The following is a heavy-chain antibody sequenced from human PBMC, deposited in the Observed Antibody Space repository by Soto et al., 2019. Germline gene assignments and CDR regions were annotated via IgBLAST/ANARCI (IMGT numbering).Heavy chain of an antibody. CDR1: GGSISSYY. Sequence: PSETLSLTCTVSGGSISSYYWSWIRQPPGKGLEWIGYIYYSGSTNYNPSLKSRVTISVDTSKKQFSLRLSPVTAADTAVYYCARGGYYGSSFDYWGQGTLVTVSS. V-gene: IGHV4-59*01. CDR2: IYYSGST. CDR3: ARGGYYGSSFDY. J-gene: IGHJ4*02. D-gene: IGHD3-10*01.